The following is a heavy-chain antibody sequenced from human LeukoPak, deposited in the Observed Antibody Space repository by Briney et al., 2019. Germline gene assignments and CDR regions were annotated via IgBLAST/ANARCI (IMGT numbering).Heavy chain of an antibody. J-gene: IGHJ4*02. Sequence: GGSLRLSCAASGLTFSSYWMHWVRQAPGEGLVWVSRINSDGSTTTYADSVKGRFTISRDNSKNTLYLQMNSLRAEDMAVYYCARRAGAYSHPYDYWGQGTLVTVSS. CDR2: INSDGSTT. V-gene: IGHV3-74*01. CDR3: ARRAGAYSHPYDY. D-gene: IGHD4/OR15-4a*01. CDR1: GLTFSSYW.